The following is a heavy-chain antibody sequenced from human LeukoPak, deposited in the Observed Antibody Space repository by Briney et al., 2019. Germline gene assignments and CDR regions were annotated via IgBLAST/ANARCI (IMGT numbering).Heavy chain of an antibody. D-gene: IGHD3-10*01. CDR1: GFPFSSYS. Sequence: GGSLRLSCATSGFPFSSYSMNWVRQAPGKGLEWVSSISSSSSYIYYADSVKGRFTISRDNAKNSLYLQMSSLRAEDTAVYYCARDLYGSGSYRYGGQGTLVTVSS. J-gene: IGHJ4*02. CDR2: ISSSSSYI. CDR3: ARDLYGSGSYRY. V-gene: IGHV3-21*01.